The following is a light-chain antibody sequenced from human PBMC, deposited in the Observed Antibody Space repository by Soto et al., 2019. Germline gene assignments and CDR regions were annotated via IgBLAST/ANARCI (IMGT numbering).Light chain of an antibody. Sequence: QTVLTQPASVSGSPGQSITISCTGTSSDGGGYSYVSWYQQHPGKAPKLIIYEVSNRPSGVSNRFSGSKSGDTASLTISGLQAEDEADYYCSDTTTSALGVFGTGTKLTVL. CDR2: EVS. J-gene: IGLJ1*01. CDR1: SSDGGGYSY. V-gene: IGLV2-14*01. CDR3: CSDTTTSALGV.